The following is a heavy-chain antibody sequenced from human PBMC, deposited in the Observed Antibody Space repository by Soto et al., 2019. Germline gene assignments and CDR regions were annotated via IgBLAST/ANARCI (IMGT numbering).Heavy chain of an antibody. V-gene: IGHV3-21*01. CDR1: GFTFSSYS. D-gene: IGHD2-15*01. Sequence: PGGSLRLSCAASGFTFSSYSMNWVRQAPGKGLEWVSSISSSSSYIYYADSVKGRFTISRDNAKNSLYLQMNSLRAEDTAVNYSAREGVVAATIPWFDPWGQGPLVTVSS. J-gene: IGHJ5*02. CDR3: AREGVVAATIPWFDP. CDR2: ISSSSSYI.